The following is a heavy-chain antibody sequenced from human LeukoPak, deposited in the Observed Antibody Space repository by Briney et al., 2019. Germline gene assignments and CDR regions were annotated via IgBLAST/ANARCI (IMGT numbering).Heavy chain of an antibody. CDR3: ASENCSGTSCSSFDY. CDR2: IFYSGTT. CDR1: GGSISSRSCY. D-gene: IGHD2-2*01. V-gene: IGHV4-39*01. J-gene: IGHJ4*02. Sequence: SETLSLTCTVSGGSISSRSCYWGWIRQPPGKGLEWIGSIFYSGTTYYNPSLKSRVTISVDTSKNQFSLRLSSVTAADTAVYYCASENCSGTSCSSFDYWGQGTLVTVSS.